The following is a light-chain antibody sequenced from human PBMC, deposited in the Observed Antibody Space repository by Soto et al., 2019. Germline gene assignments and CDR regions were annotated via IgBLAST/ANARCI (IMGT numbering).Light chain of an antibody. CDR2: GAS. J-gene: IGKJ1*01. V-gene: IGKV3-20*01. CDR3: QQYGRT. Sequence: EIVLTKSPGTLSLSPGERATLACRASQSVSSSYLAWYQQKPGQAPRLLIYGASSRATGIPDRFRGSGSGTDFTLTISRLEPEDFAVYYCQQYGRTFGQGTKVEIQ. CDR1: QSVSSSY.